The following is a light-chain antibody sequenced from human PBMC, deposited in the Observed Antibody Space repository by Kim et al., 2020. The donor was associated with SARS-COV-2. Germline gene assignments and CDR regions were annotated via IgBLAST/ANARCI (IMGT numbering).Light chain of an antibody. Sequence: QRVTISCTWSSSNIGAGYDVHWYQQLPGTAPKLLIYGNSNRPSGVPDRFSGSKSGTSASLAITGLQAEDEADYYCQSYDSSLSGSVFGGGTKLTVL. CDR2: GNS. J-gene: IGLJ2*01. CDR3: QSYDSSLSGSV. CDR1: SSNIGAGYD. V-gene: IGLV1-40*01.